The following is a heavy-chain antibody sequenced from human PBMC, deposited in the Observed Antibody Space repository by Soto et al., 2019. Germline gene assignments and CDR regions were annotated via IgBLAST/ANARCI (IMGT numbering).Heavy chain of an antibody. CDR2: IIPIFGTA. CDR3: ARAPHIAAAPPPSTPRDAFDI. V-gene: IGHV1-69*13. CDR1: GYTFSSYA. D-gene: IGHD6-13*01. Sequence: GASVKVSCKASGYTFSSYAISWVRQAPGQGLEWMGGIIPIFGTANYAQKFQGRVTITADESTSTAYMELSSLRSEDTAVYYCARAPHIAAAPPPSTPRDAFDIWGQGTMVTVSS. J-gene: IGHJ3*02.